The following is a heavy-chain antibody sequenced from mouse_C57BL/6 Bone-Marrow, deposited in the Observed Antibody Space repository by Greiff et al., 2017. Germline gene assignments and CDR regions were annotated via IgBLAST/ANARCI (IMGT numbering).Heavy chain of an antibody. Sequence: EVQLQQSVAELVRPGASVKLSCTASGFNIKNTYMHWVKQRPEQGLEWIGRLDPANGNTKYAPKFQGKATITAATSSNTAYLQLSSLTSENTAIYYCARTHYYYCSNPFAYWGQGTLVTVSA. J-gene: IGHJ3*01. D-gene: IGHD1-1*01. CDR3: ARTHYYYCSNPFAY. V-gene: IGHV14-3*01. CDR1: GFNIKNTY. CDR2: LDPANGNT.